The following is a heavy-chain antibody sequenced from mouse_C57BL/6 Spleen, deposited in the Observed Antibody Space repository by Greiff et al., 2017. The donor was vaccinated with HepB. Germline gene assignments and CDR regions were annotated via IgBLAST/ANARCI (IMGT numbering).Heavy chain of an antibody. V-gene: IGHV1-4*01. CDR3: SLLRRNYAMDY. CDR1: GYTFTSYT. J-gene: IGHJ4*01. D-gene: IGHD1-2*01. CDR2: INPSSGYT. Sequence: QVQLQQSGAELARPGASVKMSCKASGYTFTSYTMHWVKQRPGQGLEWIGYINPSSGYTKYNQKFKDKATLTADKSSSTAYMQLSSLTSEDSAVYYWSLLRRNYAMDYWGQGTSVTVSS.